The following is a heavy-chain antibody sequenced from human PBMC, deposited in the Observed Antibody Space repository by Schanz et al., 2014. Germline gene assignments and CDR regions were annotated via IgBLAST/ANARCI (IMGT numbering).Heavy chain of an antibody. V-gene: IGHV3-30*18. D-gene: IGHD5-12*01. Sequence: QVQLVESGGGVVQPGRSLRLSCAASGFNFSNYDIHWVRQAPGKGLEWVALIYYNGTNKYYADSVKGRFTISRNNSQNTLNLQMNTQRTKDRSVYYCAKEWTRRGGQTNFYCYYGRDVWGQGTTVTVSS. CDR1: GFNFSNYD. J-gene: IGHJ6*02. CDR2: IYYNGTNK. CDR3: AKEWTRRGGQTNFYCYYGRDV.